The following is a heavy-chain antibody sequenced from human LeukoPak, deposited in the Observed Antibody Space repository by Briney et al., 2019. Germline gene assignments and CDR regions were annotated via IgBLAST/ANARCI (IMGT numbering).Heavy chain of an antibody. Sequence: ASVKVSCKASGSSFTSYGISWVRQAPGQGLEWMGWISAYNGNTNYAQKLQGRVTMTTDTSTSTAYMELRSLRSDDTALYYCGRNATYYYGSGSYSGGYYYGMDVWGQGTTVTVSS. CDR2: ISAYNGNT. J-gene: IGHJ6*01. CDR3: GRNATYYYGSGSYSGGYYYGMDV. D-gene: IGHD3-10*01. CDR1: GSSFTSYG. V-gene: IGHV1-18*01.